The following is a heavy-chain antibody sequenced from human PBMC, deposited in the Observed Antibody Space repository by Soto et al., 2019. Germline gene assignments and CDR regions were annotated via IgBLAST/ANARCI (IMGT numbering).Heavy chain of an antibody. CDR2: IYYSGST. Sequence: PSETLSLTCTVSGGSISTYYWSWIRQPPGKGLEWIGYIYYSGSTNYNPSLKSRVTISVDTSKNQFSLKLSSVTAADTAVYYCARDPYGDYVFDFWGQGTLVTVSS. CDR1: GGSISTYY. V-gene: IGHV4-59*01. J-gene: IGHJ4*02. D-gene: IGHD4-17*01. CDR3: ARDPYGDYVFDF.